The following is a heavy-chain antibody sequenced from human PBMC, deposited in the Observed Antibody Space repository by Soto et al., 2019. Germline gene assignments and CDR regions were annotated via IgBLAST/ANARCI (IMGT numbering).Heavy chain of an antibody. D-gene: IGHD5-12*01. V-gene: IGHV4-59*01. J-gene: IGHJ3*02. CDR3: ARDLGGYDYAFDI. CDR1: GGSISTYY. CDR2: IYYRGST. Sequence: QVQLQESGPGLVKPSETLSLTCTVSGGSISTYYWSWIRQPPGKGLEWVGYIYYRGSTNYNPSLKGRVTISVDPSKNQFSLKLTSVTPADTAVYYCARDLGGYDYAFDIWGQGTMVTVSS.